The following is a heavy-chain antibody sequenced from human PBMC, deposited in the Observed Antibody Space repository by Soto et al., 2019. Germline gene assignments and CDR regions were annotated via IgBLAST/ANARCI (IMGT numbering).Heavy chain of an antibody. CDR2: IYYSGST. Sequence: QLQLQESGPGLVKPSETLSLTCTVSGGSISSSSYYWGWIRQPPGKGLEWIGSIYYSGSTYYNPSLKGRATISVDTSKNQFSLKLSSVTAADTAVYYCARHLIRSTVTTNSGDYWGQGTLVTVSS. J-gene: IGHJ4*02. V-gene: IGHV4-39*01. D-gene: IGHD4-17*01. CDR1: GGSISSSSYY. CDR3: ARHLIRSTVTTNSGDY.